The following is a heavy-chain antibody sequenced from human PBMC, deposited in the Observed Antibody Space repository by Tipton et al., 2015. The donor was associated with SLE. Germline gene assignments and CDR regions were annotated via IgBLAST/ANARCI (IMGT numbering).Heavy chain of an antibody. D-gene: IGHD7-27*01. CDR3: ARDSPTGEWDY. Sequence: TLSLTCTVSGASINDDYWSWIRQPAGKGLEYIGHIYYTGSTNYNPSLKSRVTMSVDPSKNHFSLKLSSVTAADTAVYFCARDSPTGEWDYWGQGTPVTVSS. CDR1: GASINDDY. J-gene: IGHJ4*02. CDR2: IYYTGST. V-gene: IGHV4-4*07.